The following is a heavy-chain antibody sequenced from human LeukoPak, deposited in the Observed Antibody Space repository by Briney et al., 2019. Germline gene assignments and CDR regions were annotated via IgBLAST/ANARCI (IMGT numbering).Heavy chain of an antibody. CDR3: ARVGVVVAATYNWFDP. Sequence: SETLSLTCAVYGGSFSGYYWSWIRQPPGKGLGWIGEINHSGSTNYNPSLKSRATISVDTSKNQFSLKLSSVTAADTAVYYCARVGVVVAATYNWFDPWGQGTLVTVSS. J-gene: IGHJ5*02. CDR1: GGSFSGYY. D-gene: IGHD2-15*01. V-gene: IGHV4-34*01. CDR2: INHSGST.